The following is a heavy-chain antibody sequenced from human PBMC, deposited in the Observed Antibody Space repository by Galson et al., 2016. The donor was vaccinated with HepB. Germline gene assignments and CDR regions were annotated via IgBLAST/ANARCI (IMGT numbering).Heavy chain of an antibody. CDR2: ISGSGRHT. V-gene: IGHV3-23*01. CDR3: AKEGLQWSGYYFDS. D-gene: IGHD2-15*01. CDR1: GFTFTDDA. J-gene: IGHJ4*02. Sequence: SLRLSCAASGFTFTDDAMSWVRQAPGKGLEWVSVISGSGRHTYYADSVKGRFTISRDNSNNTLFLQMSSLTAGDTAVYFCAKEGLQWSGYYFDSWGQGTLVTVSS.